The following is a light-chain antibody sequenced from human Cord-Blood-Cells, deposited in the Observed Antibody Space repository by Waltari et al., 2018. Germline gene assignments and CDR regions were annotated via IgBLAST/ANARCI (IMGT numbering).Light chain of an antibody. CDR1: QSVSSSY. Sequence: EIVLTQSPGTLSLYPGERATLSCRASQSVSSSYLAWYQQKSGQAPRLLSYGASSTATGIPDRFSGSESGTDFTLTISRLEPEDFAVYDCQQYGSSPYTFGQGTKLEIK. V-gene: IGKV3-20*01. CDR3: QQYGSSPYT. CDR2: GAS. J-gene: IGKJ2*01.